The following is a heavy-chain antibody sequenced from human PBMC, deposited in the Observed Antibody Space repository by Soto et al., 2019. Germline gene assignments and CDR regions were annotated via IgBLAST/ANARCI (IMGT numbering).Heavy chain of an antibody. J-gene: IGHJ4*02. CDR3: ARSLGAVTTKAGAY. V-gene: IGHV4-34*01. CDR1: GGSISNYY. Sequence: QVQLQQWGAGLLKPSETLSLTCAVYGGSISNYYWSWIRQPPGKGLEWIGEINHSGSTNYNPSLKSRVTISVDTSKNQFSLKLSSVTAADTAVYYCARSLGAVTTKAGAYWGQGTLVTVSS. CDR2: INHSGST. D-gene: IGHD4-17*01.